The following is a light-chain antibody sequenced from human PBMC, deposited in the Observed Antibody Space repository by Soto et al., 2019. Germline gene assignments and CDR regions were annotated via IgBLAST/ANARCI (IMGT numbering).Light chain of an antibody. CDR3: QQYGSSL. Sequence: EIVLTQSPGTLSLSPGEGATLSCRASQSVSSSYLAWYQQKPGQAPRLLIYGASSRATGIPDRFSGSGSATDFTLTISRLEPEDFAVYYCQQYGSSLFGQGTRLEIK. V-gene: IGKV3-20*01. J-gene: IGKJ5*01. CDR2: GAS. CDR1: QSVSSSY.